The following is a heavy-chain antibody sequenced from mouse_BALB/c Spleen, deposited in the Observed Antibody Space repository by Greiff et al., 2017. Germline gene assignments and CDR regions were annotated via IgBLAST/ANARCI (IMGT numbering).Heavy chain of an antibody. V-gene: IGHV1S127*01. J-gene: IGHJ4*01. D-gene: IGHD1-1*01. CDR2: IDPSDSYT. Sequence: QLQQPGAELVKPGASVKMSCKASGYTFTSYWMHWVKQRPGQGLEWIGVIDPSDSYTSYNQKFKGKATLTVDTSSSTAYMQLSSLTSEDSAVYYCTRGGDYYGSSPYYAMDYWGQGTSVTVAS. CDR1: GYTFTSYW. CDR3: TRGGDYYGSSPYYAMDY.